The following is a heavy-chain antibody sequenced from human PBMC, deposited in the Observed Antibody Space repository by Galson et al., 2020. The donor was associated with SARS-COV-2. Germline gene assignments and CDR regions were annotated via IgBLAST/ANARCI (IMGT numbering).Heavy chain of an antibody. Sequence: ASETLSLTCTVSGYSISSGYYWGWIRQPPGKGLEWIGSIYHSGSTYYNPSLKSRVTISVDTSKNQFSLKLSSVTAADTAVYYCASHQPYYYDSSGYLSYWGQGTLVTVSS. CDR2: IYHSGST. V-gene: IGHV4-38-2*02. J-gene: IGHJ4*02. D-gene: IGHD3-22*01. CDR1: GYSISSGYY. CDR3: ASHQPYYYDSSGYLSY.